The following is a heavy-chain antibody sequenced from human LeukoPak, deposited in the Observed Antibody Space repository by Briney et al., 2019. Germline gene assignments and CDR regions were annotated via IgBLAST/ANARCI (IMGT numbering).Heavy chain of an antibody. CDR2: IGDNGGDT. J-gene: IGHJ4*02. CDR1: GFTVSSNY. D-gene: IGHD1-1*01. CDR3: GRDWKLDY. Sequence: PGGPLRLSCAASGFTVSSNYMSWVRQAPGKGLEWVSAIGDNGGDTKYAASVKGRFTIYRDNSRNTLYLQMNSLRVEDTAIYFCGRDWKLDYWGQGTLVTVSS. V-gene: IGHV3-23*01.